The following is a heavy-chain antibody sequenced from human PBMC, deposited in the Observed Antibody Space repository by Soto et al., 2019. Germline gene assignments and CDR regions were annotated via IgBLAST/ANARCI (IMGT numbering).Heavy chain of an antibody. CDR3: ARGPKYGDYFYGDWYFYL. CDR2: IYCSGST. J-gene: IGHJ2*01. D-gene: IGHD4-17*01. CDR1: GGSISSYY. Sequence: QVQLQESGPGLVKPSETLSLTCTVSGGSISSYYWSWIRQPPGTGLEWIGYIYCSGSTNYNPSLKSRVTISVDTYKNQFSLKLSSVTAADTGVYYCARGPKYGDYFYGDWYFYLWGLGTQVTVSS. V-gene: IGHV4-59*01.